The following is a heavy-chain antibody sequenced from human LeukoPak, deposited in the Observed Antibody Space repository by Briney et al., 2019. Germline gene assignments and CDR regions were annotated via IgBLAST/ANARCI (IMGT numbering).Heavy chain of an antibody. CDR3: ARGESYYYDSSGYFDY. Sequence: PGGSLRLSCAASGFTFSSHSMTWVRQAPGKGLEWVSYISSSSSTIYYADSVKGRFTISRDNAKNSLYLQMNSLRAEDTAVYYCARGESYYYDSSGYFDYWGQGTLVTVSS. CDR2: ISSSSSTI. V-gene: IGHV3-48*01. J-gene: IGHJ4*02. CDR1: GFTFSSHS. D-gene: IGHD3-22*01.